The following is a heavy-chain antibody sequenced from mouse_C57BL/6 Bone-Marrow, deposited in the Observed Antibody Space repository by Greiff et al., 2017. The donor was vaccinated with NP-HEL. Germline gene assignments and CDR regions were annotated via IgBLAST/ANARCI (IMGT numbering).Heavy chain of an antibody. CDR3: ARYGGTTDGSSYDYFDD. CDR1: GYTFTSYW. CDR2: IDPSDSYT. V-gene: IGHV1-50*01. D-gene: IGHD1-1*01. Sequence: VQLQQPGAELVKPGASVKLSCKASGYTFTSYWMQWVKQRPGQGLEWIGEIDPSDSYTNYNQKFKGKATLTVDTSSSTAYMQLSSLTSEDSAVYYCARYGGTTDGSSYDYFDDWGQGTTLTVSS. J-gene: IGHJ2*01.